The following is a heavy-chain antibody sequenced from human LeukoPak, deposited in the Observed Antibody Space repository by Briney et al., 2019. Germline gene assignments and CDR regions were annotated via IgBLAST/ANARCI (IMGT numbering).Heavy chain of an antibody. CDR1: GYTLTGYY. CDR2: INPNSGGT. J-gene: IGHJ4*02. CDR3: ARAPRDGYMADY. V-gene: IGHV1-2*06. D-gene: IGHD5-24*01. Sequence: ASVKVSCKASGYTLTGYYMHWVRQAPGQGLEWMGRINPNSGGTNYAQKFQGRVTMTRDTSISTAYMELSRLRSDDTAVYYCARAPRDGYMADYWGQGTLVTVSS.